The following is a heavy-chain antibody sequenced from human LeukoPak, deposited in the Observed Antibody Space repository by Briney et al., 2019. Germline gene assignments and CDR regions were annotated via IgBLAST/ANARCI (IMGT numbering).Heavy chain of an antibody. CDR2: ISSNGNGI. V-gene: IGHV3-48*03. D-gene: IGHD3-10*01. CDR1: GFTFSSYA. Sequence: PGESLRLSCAASGFTFSSYAMHWVRQSPGKGLEWVAYISSNGNGIYYAVSMKGRFTISRDNTKNSLDLQMNSLRVDDTAIYYCARDLTRFDAWGQGILVTVSS. CDR3: ARDLTRFDA. J-gene: IGHJ5*02.